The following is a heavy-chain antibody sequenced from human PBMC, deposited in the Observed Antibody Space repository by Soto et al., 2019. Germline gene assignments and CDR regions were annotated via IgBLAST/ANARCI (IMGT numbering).Heavy chain of an antibody. CDR1: GFTFSSYG. CDR2: IWYDGSNK. D-gene: IGHD2-2*01. Sequence: RRLSCAASGFTFSSYGMHWVRQAPGKGLEWVAVIWYDGSNKYYADSVKGRFTISRDNSKNTLYLQMNSLRAEDTAVYYCARDQYCSSTSCLPYGMDVWGQGTTVTVSS. CDR3: ARDQYCSSTSCLPYGMDV. V-gene: IGHV3-33*01. J-gene: IGHJ6*02.